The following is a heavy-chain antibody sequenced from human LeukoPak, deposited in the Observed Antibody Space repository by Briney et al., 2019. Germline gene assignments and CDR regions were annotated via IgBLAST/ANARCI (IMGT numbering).Heavy chain of an antibody. CDR1: GFTFSSYE. D-gene: IGHD6-13*01. J-gene: IGHJ4*02. Sequence: PGGSLRLSCAASGFTFSSYEMNWVRQAPGKGLEWVAVISYDGSNKYYADSVKGRFTISRDNSKNTLYLQMNSLRAEDTAVYYCARDASSSWYYFDYWGQGTLVTVSS. V-gene: IGHV3-30*01. CDR3: ARDASSSWYYFDY. CDR2: ISYDGSNK.